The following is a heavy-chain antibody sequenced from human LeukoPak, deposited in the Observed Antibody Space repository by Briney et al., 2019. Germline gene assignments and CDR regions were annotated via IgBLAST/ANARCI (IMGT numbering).Heavy chain of an antibody. CDR1: GFTFDDYG. V-gene: IGHV3-30*02. CDR2: IRYDESNK. J-gene: IGHJ4*02. CDR3: AGHGPGVAADKDF. D-gene: IGHD6-13*01. Sequence: GGSLRLSCAASGFTFDDYGMHWVRQAPGKGLEWVSFIRYDESNKFYADSVKGRFTISRDNSKNTLYLQMNSLTIDDTAVYYCAGHGPGVAADKDFWGQGTLVTVSS.